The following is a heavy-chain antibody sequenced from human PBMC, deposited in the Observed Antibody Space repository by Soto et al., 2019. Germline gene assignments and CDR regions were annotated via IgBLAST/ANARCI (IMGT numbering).Heavy chain of an antibody. D-gene: IGHD6-6*01. CDR2: IYYSGST. Sequence: SETLSLACTVSGGSISSSYWSWIRQPPGKGLEWIGYIYYSGSTNYNPSLKSRVTISVDTSKNQFSLKLSSVTAADTAVYYCARGWSSSLFDPWGQGTLVTVYS. V-gene: IGHV4-59*01. CDR1: GGSISSSY. CDR3: ARGWSSSLFDP. J-gene: IGHJ5*02.